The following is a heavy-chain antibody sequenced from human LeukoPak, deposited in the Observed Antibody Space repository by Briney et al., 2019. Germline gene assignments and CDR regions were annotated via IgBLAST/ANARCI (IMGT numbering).Heavy chain of an antibody. CDR1: GFTFSSYA. V-gene: IGHV3-48*04. Sequence: GGSLRLSCAASGFTFSSYAMSWVRQAPGKGLEWVSYISSSGSTIYYADSVKGRFTISRDNAKNSLYLQMNSLRAEDTAVYYCARDRSSTTYYYDSSGYTFDYWGQGTLVTVSS. D-gene: IGHD3-22*01. CDR3: ARDRSSTTYYYDSSGYTFDY. CDR2: ISSSGSTI. J-gene: IGHJ4*02.